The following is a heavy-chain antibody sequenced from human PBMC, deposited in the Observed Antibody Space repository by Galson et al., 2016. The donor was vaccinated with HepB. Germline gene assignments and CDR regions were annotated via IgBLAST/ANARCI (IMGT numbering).Heavy chain of an antibody. CDR3: AKRHEYCPPVGCSVDY. CDR1: GFTFSNRG. Sequence: SLRLSCAASGFTFSNRGMHWVRQAPGKGLEWVAADSMDGRRKFYAASVKGRFTISRDNSNNMLFLQMNSLRADDTAVYYCAKRHEYCPPVGCSVDYWGQGTLVSVSS. V-gene: IGHV3-30*18. J-gene: IGHJ4*02. CDR2: DSMDGRRK. D-gene: IGHD2/OR15-2a*01.